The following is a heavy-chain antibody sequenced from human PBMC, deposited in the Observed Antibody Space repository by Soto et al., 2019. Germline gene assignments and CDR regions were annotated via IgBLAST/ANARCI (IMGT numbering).Heavy chain of an antibody. V-gene: IGHV3-23*01. D-gene: IGHD2-8*01. Sequence: EVQLLESVGTLVQPGGSLRLSCAASGFAFSTYAMNWVRQAPGKGLEWVSAISGSGARTYYADSVKGRFTISRDNSKNTLYLQMNSLRVEDTAVYYCAKDMLLSFDYYYYGMDVWGQGTTVTVSS. J-gene: IGHJ6*02. CDR2: ISGSGART. CDR3: AKDMLLSFDYYYYGMDV. CDR1: GFAFSTYA.